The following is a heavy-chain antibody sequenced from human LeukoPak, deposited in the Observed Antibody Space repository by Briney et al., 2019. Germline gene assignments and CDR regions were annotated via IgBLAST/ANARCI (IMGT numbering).Heavy chain of an antibody. CDR1: GFTFSDYY. D-gene: IGHD3-3*01. CDR2: ISSSSYI. Sequence: GSLRLSCAASGFTFSDYYMSWIRQAPGKGLEWVSSISSSSYIYYADSVKARFTISRDNSQNTVSLQLNNLRIEDTALYYCAKTSLSDPSGHYYYMDVWGKGTTVTVSS. V-gene: IGHV3-69-1*02. J-gene: IGHJ6*03. CDR3: AKTSLSDPSGHYYYMDV.